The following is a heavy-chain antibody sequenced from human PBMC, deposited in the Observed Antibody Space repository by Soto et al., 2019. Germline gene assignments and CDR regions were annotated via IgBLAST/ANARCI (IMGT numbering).Heavy chain of an antibody. Sequence: QVQLQQWGAGLLKPSETLSLTCAVYGGSFSGYYWSWIHQPPGKGLEWIGEINHSGSTNYNPSLKSRVTISVDTSKNQFSLKLSSVTAADTAVYYCARDSGWGVDYWGQGTLVTVSS. J-gene: IGHJ4*02. V-gene: IGHV4-34*01. CDR2: INHSGST. CDR3: ARDSGWGVDY. CDR1: GGSFSGYY. D-gene: IGHD6-19*01.